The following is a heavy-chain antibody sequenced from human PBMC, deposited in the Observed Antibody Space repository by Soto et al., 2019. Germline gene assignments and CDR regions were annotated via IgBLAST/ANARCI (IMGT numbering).Heavy chain of an antibody. CDR3: ARIRGYSYVLGV. CDR1: GFTFSSYE. V-gene: IGHV3-48*03. J-gene: IGHJ6*02. D-gene: IGHD5-18*01. CDR2: ISSSGSTI. Sequence: GGSLRLSCAASGFTFSSYEMNWVRQAPGKGLEWVSYISSSGSTIYYADSVKGRFTISRDNAKNSLYLQMNSLRAEDTAVYYCARIRGYSYVLGVWGQGTTVTVSS.